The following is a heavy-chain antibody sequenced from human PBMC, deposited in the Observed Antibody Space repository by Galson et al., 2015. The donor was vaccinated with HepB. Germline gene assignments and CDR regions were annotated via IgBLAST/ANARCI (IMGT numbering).Heavy chain of an antibody. Sequence: RQAPGKGLEWVSTISGGGGSTNYADSVRGRFTISRDESKNTLYLQMNSLRDEDTAIYYCAKDMDFWSGSHRGVENWGQGTLVTVSS. D-gene: IGHD3-3*01. V-gene: IGHV3-23*01. J-gene: IGHJ4*02. CDR2: ISGGGGST. CDR3: AKDMDFWSGSHRGVEN.